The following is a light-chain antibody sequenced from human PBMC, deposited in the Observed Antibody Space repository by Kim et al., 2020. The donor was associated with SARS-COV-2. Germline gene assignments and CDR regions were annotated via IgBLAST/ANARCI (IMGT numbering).Light chain of an antibody. J-gene: IGLJ2*01. CDR1: KLGDKY. CDR2: QDS. CDR3: QAWDSSTHVV. V-gene: IGLV3-1*01. Sequence: SYELTQPPSVSVFPGQTASITCSGDKLGDKYACWYQQKPGQSPVLVIYQDSKRPSGIPERFSGSNSGNTATLTISGTQAMDEADYYCQAWDSSTHVVFGGGPQLTVL.